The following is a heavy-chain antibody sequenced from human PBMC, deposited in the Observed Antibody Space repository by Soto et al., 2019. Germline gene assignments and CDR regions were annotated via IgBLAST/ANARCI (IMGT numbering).Heavy chain of an antibody. CDR2: IWYDGSNK. Sequence: QVQLVESGGGVVQPGRSLRLSCAASGFTFSSYGMHWVRQAPGKGLEWVAVIWYDGSNKYYGDSVKGRFTISRDNSKNTLYRQMNSLRAEDTAVYYCARDTARDKVRSYYGMDVWGQGTTVTVSS. CDR1: GFTFSSYG. V-gene: IGHV3-33*01. J-gene: IGHJ6*02. CDR3: ARDTARDKVRSYYGMDV. D-gene: IGHD3-10*01.